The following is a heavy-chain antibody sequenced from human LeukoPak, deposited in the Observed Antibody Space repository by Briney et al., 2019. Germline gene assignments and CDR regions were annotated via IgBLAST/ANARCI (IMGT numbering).Heavy chain of an antibody. V-gene: IGHV4-34*01. CDR3: AREGSYYQRGAWFDP. CDR2: INHSGST. J-gene: IGHJ5*02. D-gene: IGHD3-10*01. Sequence: SETLSLTCAVYGGSFSGYYWSWIRQPPGKGPEWIGEINHSGSTNYNPSLKSRVTISVDTSKNQFSLKLSSVTAADTAVYYCAREGSYYQRGAWFDPWGQGTLVTVSS. CDR1: GGSFSGYY.